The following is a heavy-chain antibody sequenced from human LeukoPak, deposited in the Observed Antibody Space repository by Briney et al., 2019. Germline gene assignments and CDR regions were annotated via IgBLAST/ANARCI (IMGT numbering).Heavy chain of an antibody. J-gene: IGHJ4*02. Sequence: VASVNVSCKASGYTFTSYGISWVRQAPGQGLEWMGWISAYNGNTNYAQKLQGRVTMTTDTSTSTAYMELRSLRSDDTAVYYCARDGLLWFGELFDYWGQGTLVTVSS. D-gene: IGHD3-10*01. V-gene: IGHV1-18*01. CDR2: ISAYNGNT. CDR3: ARDGLLWFGELFDY. CDR1: GYTFTSYG.